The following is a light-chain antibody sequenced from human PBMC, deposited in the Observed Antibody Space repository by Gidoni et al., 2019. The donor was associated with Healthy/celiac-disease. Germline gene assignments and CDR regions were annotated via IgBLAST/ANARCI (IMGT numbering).Light chain of an antibody. J-gene: IGKJ2*01. Sequence: GDRVTLTCRASQSISSWLAWYQQKPGKAPTLLIYDASSLESGVPSRFSGSGSGTEFTLTISSLQPDDFATYYCQQYNSYSGTFXQXTKLEIK. CDR1: QSISSW. CDR2: DAS. V-gene: IGKV1-5*01. CDR3: QQYNSYSGT.